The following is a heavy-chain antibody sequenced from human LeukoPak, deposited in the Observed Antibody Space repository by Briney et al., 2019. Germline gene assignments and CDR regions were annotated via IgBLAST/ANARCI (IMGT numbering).Heavy chain of an antibody. D-gene: IGHD3-16*01. CDR1: GFTFSSYG. CDR2: IWYDGSNK. CDR3: ARDSEIWASPGGPDY. J-gene: IGHJ4*02. V-gene: IGHV3-33*01. Sequence: GGSLRLSCAASGFTFSSYGMHWVRQAPGKGLEWVAVIWYDGSNKYYADSVKGRFTISRDNSKNTMYLQMNSLRAEDTAVYYCARDSEIWASPGGPDYWGQGTLVTVSS.